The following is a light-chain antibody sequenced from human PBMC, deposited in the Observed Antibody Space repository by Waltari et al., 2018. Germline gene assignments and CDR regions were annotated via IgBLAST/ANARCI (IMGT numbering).Light chain of an antibody. CDR1: QDITTS. CDR2: RTS. CDR3: QQFHSYPVT. V-gene: IGKV1-5*03. Sequence: DIQMTQSPSTLSASVGDRVNITCRASQDITTSLAWYQQKPGTAPKVLIQRTSNLKSGVSSRFSGSGSGTEFTLTINSLQPDDFATYYCQQFHSYPVTLGGGTKVEIK. J-gene: IGKJ4*01.